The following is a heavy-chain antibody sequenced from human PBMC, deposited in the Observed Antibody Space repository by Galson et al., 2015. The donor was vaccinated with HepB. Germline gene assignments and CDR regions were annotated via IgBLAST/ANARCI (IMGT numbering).Heavy chain of an antibody. D-gene: IGHD6-19*01. CDR3: ARDGDGAVEYDH. J-gene: IGHJ4*02. CDR2: INLDGSQT. V-gene: IGHV3-7*01. Sequence: SLRLSCAASEFTFSTYWMSWVRQAPGKGLESVVNINLDGSQTFYVDSVKGRFTISRDNAKDSLFLQMNSLRAEDTAVYYCARDGDGAVEYDHWGQGTLVTVSS. CDR1: EFTFSTYW.